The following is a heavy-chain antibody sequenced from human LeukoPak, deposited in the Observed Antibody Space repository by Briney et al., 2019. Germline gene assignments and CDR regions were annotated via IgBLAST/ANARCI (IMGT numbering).Heavy chain of an antibody. D-gene: IGHD6-19*01. V-gene: IGHV3-30-3*01. CDR2: ISYDGSND. CDR1: GFXFSGYA. CDR3: ATNGPGIAVAGYVDY. Sequence: GGSLRLSCAASGFXFSGYAIHWVRQAPGKGLEWVAVISYDGSNDYYADSVKGRFTISRDNSKNTLYLQMNSLRAEDTAVYYCATNGPGIAVAGYVDYWGQGILVTVSS. J-gene: IGHJ4*02.